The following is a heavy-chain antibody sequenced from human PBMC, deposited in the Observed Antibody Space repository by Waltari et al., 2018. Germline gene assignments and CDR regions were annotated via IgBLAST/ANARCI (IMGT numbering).Heavy chain of an antibody. D-gene: IGHD4-17*01. CDR1: GFTFGRFA. CDR3: AKDDYGGKGSGC. Sequence: EVQLVESGGGLVQSGRSLRLSCADSGFTFGRFAMHWVRHVPGKWRECGAGISRNSDRIGYEDCVKGRFTISRDDAKNTLYPQMSRLRPEDTALYYCAKDDYGGKGSGCWGQGTLVTVSS. J-gene: IGHJ4*02. CDR2: ISRNSDRI. V-gene: IGHV3-9*01.